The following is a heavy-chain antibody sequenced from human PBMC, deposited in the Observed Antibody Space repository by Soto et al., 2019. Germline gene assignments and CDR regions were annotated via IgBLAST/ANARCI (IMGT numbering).Heavy chain of an antibody. D-gene: IGHD2-21*02. J-gene: IGHJ4*02. Sequence: QVQLVQSGAEVKKPGASVKVSCKASGYTFTSYYMHWVRQAPGQGLEWMGIINPSGGSTSYAQKFQGRVTMTRDMSTSTVYMELSSLRSEDTAVYYCARDGRPYCGGDCYPSNYWGQGTLVTVSS. CDR1: GYTFTSYY. V-gene: IGHV1-46*01. CDR3: ARDGRPYCGGDCYPSNY. CDR2: INPSGGST.